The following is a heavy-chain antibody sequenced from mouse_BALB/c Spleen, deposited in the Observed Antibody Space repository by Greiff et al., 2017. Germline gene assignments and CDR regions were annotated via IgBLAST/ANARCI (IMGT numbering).Heavy chain of an antibody. CDR3: ARSRGRDWFAY. Sequence: QVQLKQSGPELVKPGASVKISCKASGYAFSSSWMNWVKQRPGQGLEWIGRIYPGDGDTNYNGKFKGKATLTADKSSSTAYMQLSSLTSVDSAVYFCARSRGRDWFAYWGQGTLVTVSA. CDR1: GYAFSSSW. V-gene: IGHV1-82*01. D-gene: IGHD3-3*01. J-gene: IGHJ3*01. CDR2: IYPGDGDT.